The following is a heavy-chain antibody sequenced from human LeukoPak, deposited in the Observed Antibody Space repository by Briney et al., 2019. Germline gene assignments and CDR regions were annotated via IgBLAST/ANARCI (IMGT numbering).Heavy chain of an antibody. D-gene: IGHD2-21*02. CDR3: ATCGDCYSYRNFDY. Sequence: NPSETLSLTCAVYGGSFSGYYWSWIRQPPGKGLEWIGEINHSGSTNYNPSLKSRVTISVDTSKNQFSLKLSSVPAADTAVYYCATCGDCYSYRNFDYWGQGTLVTVSS. J-gene: IGHJ4*02. V-gene: IGHV4-34*01. CDR2: INHSGST. CDR1: GGSFSGYY.